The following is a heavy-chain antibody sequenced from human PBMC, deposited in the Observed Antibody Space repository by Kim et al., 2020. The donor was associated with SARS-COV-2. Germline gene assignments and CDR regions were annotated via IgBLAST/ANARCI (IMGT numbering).Heavy chain of an antibody. J-gene: IGHJ4*02. CDR1: GFTFSSHW. Sequence: GGSLRLSCAASGFTFSSHWMHWVRQAPGKGLVWVSLINTDGSTTKYADSVKGRFTISRDNAENTLYLQMNSLRAEDTAMYYCTRSTSGYYGLWGQGTLVTVSS. D-gene: IGHD5-12*01. CDR3: TRSTSGYYGL. CDR2: INTDGSTT. V-gene: IGHV3-74*01.